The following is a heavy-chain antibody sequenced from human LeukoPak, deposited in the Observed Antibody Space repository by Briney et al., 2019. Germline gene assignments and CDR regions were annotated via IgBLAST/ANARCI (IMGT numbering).Heavy chain of an antibody. Sequence: ASVKVSCKASGGTFSSYAISWVRQAPGQGLEWMGRIIPIFVTANYAQKFQGRVTITTDESTSTAYMELSSLRSEDTAVYYCARARSYCSGGSCVIGEWGYWGQGTLVTVPS. D-gene: IGHD2-15*01. CDR3: ARARSYCSGGSCVIGEWGY. CDR2: IIPIFVTA. CDR1: GGTFSSYA. V-gene: IGHV1-69*05. J-gene: IGHJ4*02.